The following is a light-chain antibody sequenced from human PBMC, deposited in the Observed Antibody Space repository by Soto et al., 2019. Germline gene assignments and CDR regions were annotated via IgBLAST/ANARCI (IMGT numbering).Light chain of an antibody. CDR3: GADHGSGSHFVWV. CDR1: SGYSNYK. V-gene: IGLV9-49*01. J-gene: IGLJ2*01. CDR2: VGTGGIVG. Sequence: QPVLTQPPSASASLGASVTLTCTLSSGYSNYKVDWYQQRPGKGPRFVMRVGTGGIVGSKGDGIPDRFSVLGSGLNRYLNIKNIQEEDESDYHCGADHGSGSHFVWVFGRGTKVTVL.